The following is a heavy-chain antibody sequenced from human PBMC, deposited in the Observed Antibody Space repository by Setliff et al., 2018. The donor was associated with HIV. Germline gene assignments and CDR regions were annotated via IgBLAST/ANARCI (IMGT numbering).Heavy chain of an antibody. CDR1: GFTVSSSY. V-gene: IGHV3-66*02. CDR3: ARSRPYNSALDY. Sequence: GGSLRLSCEASGFTVSSSYMAWVRQAPGKGLEWVSTIYSDGSTYARDSVKGRFTLSRDNSKNTVYLQVGSLRPDDTAMYYCARSRPYNSALDYWGQGTLVTVSS. J-gene: IGHJ4*02. CDR2: IYSDGST. D-gene: IGHD6-25*01.